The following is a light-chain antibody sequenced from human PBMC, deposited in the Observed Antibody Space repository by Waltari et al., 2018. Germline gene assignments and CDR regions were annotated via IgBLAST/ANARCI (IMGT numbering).Light chain of an antibody. CDR2: TNN. V-gene: IGLV1-44*01. CDR3: ATGEDSLNGWV. Sequence: QPVVIQSPSASGTPGQRVTISCSGSSSNIGGNDVYWYQQFPGTAPKLLIYTNNQRPSGVPDRFSGSKSGTSASLVTSGLQSEGEADYYCATGEDSLNGWVFGGGTKLTVL. CDR1: SSNIGGND. J-gene: IGLJ3*02.